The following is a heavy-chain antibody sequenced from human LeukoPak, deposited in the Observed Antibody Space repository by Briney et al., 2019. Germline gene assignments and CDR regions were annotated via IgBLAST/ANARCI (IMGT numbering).Heavy chain of an antibody. V-gene: IGHV3-23*01. D-gene: IGHD4-17*01. CDR2: IIGSGGST. CDR1: GFTFSSYG. CDR3: AKDDRTVTTAVRRFDY. Sequence: GGSLRLSCAASGFTFSSYGMSWVRQAPGKGLEWVSGIIGSGGSTYYADSVKGRFTISRDKSKNTLYLQMNSLRAEDTAVYYCAKDDRTVTTAVRRFDYWGQGTLVTVSS. J-gene: IGHJ4*02.